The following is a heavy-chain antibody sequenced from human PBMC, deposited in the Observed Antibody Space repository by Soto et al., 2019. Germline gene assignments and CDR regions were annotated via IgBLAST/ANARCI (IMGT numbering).Heavy chain of an antibody. CDR1: GVRLSEHA. V-gene: IGHV3-49*04. J-gene: IGHJ5*02. CDR3: SRGSFGYYGP. Sequence: PGGSLRLSCTWSGVRLSEHAMTWVRKAPGKGLEWVGFIRNTPYGGTTDYAASVRGRFTISRDDSESIAYLQMNSLKTEDSGVYYCSRGSFGYYGPWGPGTLVTVSS. D-gene: IGHD2-2*03. CDR2: IRNTPYGGTT.